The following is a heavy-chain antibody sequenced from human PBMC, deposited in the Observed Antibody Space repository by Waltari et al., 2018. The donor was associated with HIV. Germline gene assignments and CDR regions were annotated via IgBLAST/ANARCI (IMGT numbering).Heavy chain of an antibody. D-gene: IGHD1-26*01. Sequence: QVQLQESGPGLVKPSQTLSLTCTVPGGSISSGSYYWSCIRQPAGKGLEWIGRIYTSGSTNYNPSLKSRVTISVDTSKNQFSLKLSSVTAADTAVYYCARLPYSGSYYFDYWGQGTLVTVSS. CDR1: GGSISSGSYY. J-gene: IGHJ4*02. CDR2: IYTSGST. V-gene: IGHV4-61*02. CDR3: ARLPYSGSYYFDY.